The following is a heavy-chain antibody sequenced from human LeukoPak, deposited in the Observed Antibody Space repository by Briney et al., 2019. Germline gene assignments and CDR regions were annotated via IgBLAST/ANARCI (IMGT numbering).Heavy chain of an antibody. V-gene: IGHV3-7*03. J-gene: IGHJ4*02. D-gene: IGHD5-18*01. Sequence: PGGSLRLSCEPSGFIFSGQWMSWVRQAPGKGGWWGSNIKRDGSETYYVNSVKGRFTISRDNAKNSLFLQMNSLRVEDTAVYYCASVDTAMVTWRDNWGQGTLVTVSS. CDR2: IKRDGSET. CDR3: ASVDTAMVTWRDN. CDR1: GFIFSGQW.